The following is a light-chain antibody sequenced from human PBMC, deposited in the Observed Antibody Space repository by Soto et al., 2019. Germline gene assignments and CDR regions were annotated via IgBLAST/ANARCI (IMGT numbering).Light chain of an antibody. V-gene: IGKV3-20*01. CDR1: QSISSSY. J-gene: IGKJ2*01. CDR3: QQYGSSSYT. CDR2: AAS. Sequence: EIVLTQSPGTLSLSPGERATLSCRASQSISSSYLAWYQQKPGQAPRLLIYAASSRATGITDRFSGSGSGKDFTLTISRLEPEDVAVYYCQQYGSSSYTFGQGTQLEIK.